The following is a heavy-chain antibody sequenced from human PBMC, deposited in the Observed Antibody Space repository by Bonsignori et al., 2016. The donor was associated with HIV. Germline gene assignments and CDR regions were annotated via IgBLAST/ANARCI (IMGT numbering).Heavy chain of an antibody. CDR1: GASISEYY. J-gene: IGHJ6*03. CDR2: TYYSGRT. CDR3: ARVSGIVAPTYYYYMDV. V-gene: IGHV4-59*01. Sequence: QVQLQESGPGLVKPSETLSLTCTVSGASISEYYWSWIRQPPGKGLECIGYTYYSGRTNSDPSLQSRVSISVDTSKNQVSLKLTSVTAADMAVYYCARVSGIVAPTYYYYMDVWGQGTTVTVSS. D-gene: IGHD2-21*01.